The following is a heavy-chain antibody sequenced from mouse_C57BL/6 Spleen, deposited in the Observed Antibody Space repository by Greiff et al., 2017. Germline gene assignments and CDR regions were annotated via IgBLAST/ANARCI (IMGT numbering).Heavy chain of an antibody. V-gene: IGHV6-6*01. CDR2: IRNKANNHAT. CDR1: GFTFSDAW. J-gene: IGHJ3*01. D-gene: IGHD2-3*01. Sequence: EVMLVESGGGLVQPGGSMKLSCAASGFTFSDAWMDWVRQSPEKGLEWVAEIRNKANNHATYYAESVKGRFNISRDDSKSSVYLQMNSLRAEDTGIYYCTRDGPTWFAYWGQGTLVTVSA. CDR3: TRDGPTWFAY.